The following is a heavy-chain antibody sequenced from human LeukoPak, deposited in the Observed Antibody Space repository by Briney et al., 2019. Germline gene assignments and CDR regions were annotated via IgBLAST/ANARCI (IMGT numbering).Heavy chain of an antibody. CDR3: ARDTPRGVGYYYYGMDV. V-gene: IGHV3-23*01. CDR2: ISGSGGST. D-gene: IGHD1-26*01. J-gene: IGHJ6*02. Sequence: PGGSLRLSCAASGFTFSSYAMSWVRQAPGKGLEWVSAISGSGGSTYYADSVKGRFTISRDNSKNTLYLQMNSLRAEDTAVYYCARDTPRGVGYYYYGMDVWGQGTTVTVSS. CDR1: GFTFSSYA.